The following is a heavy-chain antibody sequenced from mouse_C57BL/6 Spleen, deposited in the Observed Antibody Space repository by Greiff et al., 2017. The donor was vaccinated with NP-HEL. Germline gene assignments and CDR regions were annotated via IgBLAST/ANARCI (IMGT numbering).Heavy chain of an antibody. Sequence: ESGPELVKPGASVKISCKASGYAFSSSWMNWVKQRPGKGLEWIGRIYPGDGDTNYNGKFKGKATLTADKSSSTAYMQLSSLTSEDSAVYFCAREARRQMYYFDYWGQGTTLTVSS. CDR2: IYPGDGDT. D-gene: IGHD3-2*01. CDR1: GYAFSSSW. CDR3: AREARRQMYYFDY. V-gene: IGHV1-82*01. J-gene: IGHJ2*01.